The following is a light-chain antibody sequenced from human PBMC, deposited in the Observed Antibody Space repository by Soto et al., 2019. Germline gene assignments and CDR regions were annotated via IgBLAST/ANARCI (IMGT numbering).Light chain of an antibody. J-gene: IGKJ4*01. CDR3: QQYHSFLMT. Sequence: DIQMTQSPSSLSASVGDRVTITCLASQIISSWLAWYQLKPGRAPKLLIYEASSLDSGVPSRFNGSVSGTEFTLTISSLQPDDFATYYCQQYHSFLMTFGGGTRWIS. CDR2: EAS. V-gene: IGKV1-5*03. CDR1: QIISSW.